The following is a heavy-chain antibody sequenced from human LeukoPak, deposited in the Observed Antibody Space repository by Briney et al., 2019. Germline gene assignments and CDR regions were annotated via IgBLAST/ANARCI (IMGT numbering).Heavy chain of an antibody. Sequence: GGSLRLSCAASGFTFSSYSMNWVRQAPGKGLEWVSSISYSSSYIYYADSVKGRFTISRDNAKNSLYLQMNSLRAEDTAVYYCARADCSSTRCSYYFDYWGQGTLVTVSS. CDR1: GFTFSSYS. J-gene: IGHJ4*02. CDR3: ARADCSSTRCSYYFDY. V-gene: IGHV3-21*01. CDR2: ISYSSSYI. D-gene: IGHD2-2*01.